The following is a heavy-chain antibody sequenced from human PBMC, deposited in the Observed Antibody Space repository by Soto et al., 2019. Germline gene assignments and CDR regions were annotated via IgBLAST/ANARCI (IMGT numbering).Heavy chain of an antibody. D-gene: IGHD6-13*01. V-gene: IGHV4-59*08. J-gene: IGHJ4*02. Sequence: SESLCLTCTVAGGSISSYYGSWIRQPPGKGLEWIGYIYYSGSTNYNPSLKSRVTISVDTSKNQFSLKLSSVTAADTAVYYCARLSRCWYCGSHYFDYWGQGTLATVSS. CDR3: ARLSRCWYCGSHYFDY. CDR1: GGSISSYY. CDR2: IYYSGST.